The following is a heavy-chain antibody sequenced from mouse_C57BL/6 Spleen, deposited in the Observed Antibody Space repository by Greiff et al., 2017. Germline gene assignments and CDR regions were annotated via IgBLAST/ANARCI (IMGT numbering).Heavy chain of an antibody. CDR1: GYTFTSYW. J-gene: IGHJ3*01. CDR2: IHPNSGST. CDR3: ARWETAQATWFAY. V-gene: IGHV1-64*01. D-gene: IGHD3-2*02. Sequence: VKLQQPGAELVKPGASVKLSCKASGYTFTSYWMHWVKQRPGQGLEWIGMIHPNSGSTNYNEKFKSKATLTVDKSSSTAYMQLSSLTSEDSAVYYCARWETAQATWFAYWGQGTLVTVSA.